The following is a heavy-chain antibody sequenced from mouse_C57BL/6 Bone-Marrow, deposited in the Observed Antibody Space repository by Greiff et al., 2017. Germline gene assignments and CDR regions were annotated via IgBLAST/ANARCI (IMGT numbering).Heavy chain of an antibody. V-gene: IGHV14-1*01. J-gene: IGHJ2*01. Sequence: EVQRVESGAELVRPGASVKLSCTASGFNIKDYYMHWVKQRTEQGLEWIGRIDPEDGATEYDPKFQGKATMTADTSSKTAYLQLSSLTSEDTAVYYCTTDSNYVGYWGQGTTLTVSA. CDR2: IDPEDGAT. D-gene: IGHD2-5*01. CDR3: TTDSNYVGY. CDR1: GFNIKDYY.